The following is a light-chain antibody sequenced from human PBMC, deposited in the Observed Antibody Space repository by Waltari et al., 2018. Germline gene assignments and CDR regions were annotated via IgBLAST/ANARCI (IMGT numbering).Light chain of an antibody. CDR3: QQYGNSAVT. V-gene: IGKV3-20*01. Sequence: EIVLTQSPGTLSLSPGERATLSCRASQSVSSNDLAWYQQRPGQAPRLLVYDASKRAAGIADRFSGSGSGTDFTLTISRLEPEDFAVFYCQQYGNSAVTFGGGTKVEIK. CDR2: DAS. J-gene: IGKJ4*01. CDR1: QSVSSND.